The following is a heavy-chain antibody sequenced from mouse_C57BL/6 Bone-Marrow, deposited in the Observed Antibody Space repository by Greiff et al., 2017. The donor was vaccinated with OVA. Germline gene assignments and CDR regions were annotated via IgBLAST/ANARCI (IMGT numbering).Heavy chain of an antibody. CDR3: AIYDFWYFDV. CDR2: IHPNSGST. CDR1: GYTFTSYW. V-gene: IGHV1-64*01. Sequence: VQLQQPGAELVKPGASVKLSCKASGYTFTSYWMHWVKQSPGQGLEWIGMIHPNSGSTNYNEKFKSKATLTVDKSSSTAYMQLSSLTSEDSAVYYCAIYDFWYFDVWGTGTTVTVSS. J-gene: IGHJ1*03. D-gene: IGHD2-3*01.